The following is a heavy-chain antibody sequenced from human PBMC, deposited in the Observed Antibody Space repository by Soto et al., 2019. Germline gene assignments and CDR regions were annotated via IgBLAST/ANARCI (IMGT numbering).Heavy chain of an antibody. D-gene: IGHD1-26*01. J-gene: IGHJ4*01. Sequence: GGSLRLSCAVSGFTFSSYGMHWVRQAPGKGLEWVAVIWYDGSSKYYADSVKGRFTISRDNSKNTLYLQMDSLRAEDTAVYYCAAMLIVGATPYYFEYWDEGNLVTVSS. CDR1: GFTFSSYG. CDR2: IWYDGSSK. V-gene: IGHV3-33*01. CDR3: AAMLIVGATPYYFEY.